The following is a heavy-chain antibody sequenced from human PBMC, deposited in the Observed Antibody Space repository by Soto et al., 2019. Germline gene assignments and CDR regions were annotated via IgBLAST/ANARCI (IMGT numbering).Heavy chain of an antibody. CDR2: IYSGGTT. CDR3: ARNGDSSDYRGWFDP. V-gene: IGHV3-66*01. D-gene: IGHD3-22*01. Sequence: EVQLVESGGGLVQPGGSLRLSGAASGFTVSSNYMSWVGQAPGKGLEWVSVIYSGGTTYYADSVKGRFTISRDNSKNTLYLQMNSLRAEDTAVYYCARNGDSSDYRGWFDPWGQGTLVTVSS. CDR1: GFTVSSNY. J-gene: IGHJ5*02.